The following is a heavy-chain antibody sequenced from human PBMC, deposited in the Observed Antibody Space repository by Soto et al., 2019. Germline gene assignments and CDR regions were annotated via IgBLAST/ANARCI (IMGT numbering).Heavy chain of an antibody. Sequence: PEKLRVTCAVSGGSISSSNWWSWVRQPPGKGLEWIGEIYHSGSTNYNPSLKSRVTISVDKSKNQFPLKLSSVTAADTAVYYCERAIITFFGVVTTPGNNYYAMAARGQWPSVT. CDR2: IYHSGST. CDR1: GGSISSSNW. CDR3: ERAIITFFGVVTTPGNNYYAMAA. V-gene: IGHV4-4*03. J-gene: IGHJ6*02. D-gene: IGHD3-3*01.